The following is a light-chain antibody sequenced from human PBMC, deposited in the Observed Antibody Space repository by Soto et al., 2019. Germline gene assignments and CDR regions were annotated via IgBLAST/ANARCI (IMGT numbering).Light chain of an antibody. CDR1: QSISSW. V-gene: IGKV1-5*03. Sequence: DIQVTQSPSTLSASVGDRVTITCRASQSISSWWAWYQQKPGKAPKALIYKASSLESGVPSRFSGSESGTEFTLTISSLQPDDFATYYCQQYNTFPWTFGQGTKVEVK. J-gene: IGKJ1*01. CDR3: QQYNTFPWT. CDR2: KAS.